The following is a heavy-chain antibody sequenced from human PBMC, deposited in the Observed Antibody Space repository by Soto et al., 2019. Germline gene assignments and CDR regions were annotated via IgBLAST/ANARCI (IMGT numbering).Heavy chain of an antibody. CDR3: ARGTLTSIDMVDY. CDR1: GFTFSTYW. V-gene: IGHV3-74*01. D-gene: IGHD2-21*01. J-gene: IGHJ4*02. CDR2: IRGDGTRT. Sequence: EVQLVESGGALVQPGGSLRLSCAASGFTFSTYWMHWVRQGPGKGLVWVSRIRGDGTRTNYADSVRGRFTVSRDNAKNTLYLQINSLIAEDTAVYYCARGTLTSIDMVDYWGQGTLVTVSS.